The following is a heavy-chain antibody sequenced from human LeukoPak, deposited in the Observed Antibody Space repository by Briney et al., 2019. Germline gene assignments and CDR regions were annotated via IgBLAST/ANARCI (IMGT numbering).Heavy chain of an antibody. Sequence: GGSLRLSCAASGFTFSSYGMHWVRQAPGKGLEWVAVISYDGSNKYYADSVKGRFTTSRDNSKNTLYLQMNSLRAEDTAVYYCAKEKGSSGYYSTYQDYWGQGTLVTVSS. V-gene: IGHV3-30*18. D-gene: IGHD3-22*01. CDR2: ISYDGSNK. J-gene: IGHJ4*02. CDR3: AKEKGSSGYYSTYQDY. CDR1: GFTFSSYG.